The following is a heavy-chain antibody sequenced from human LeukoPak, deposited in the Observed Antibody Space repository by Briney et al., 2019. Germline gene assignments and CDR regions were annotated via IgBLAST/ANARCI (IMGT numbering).Heavy chain of an antibody. J-gene: IGHJ1*01. CDR3: AKDSSSWYFGYFQH. D-gene: IGHD6-13*01. Sequence: GGSLRLSCAASGFTFRSYAMSWVRQAPGKGLEWVSAISGSGGSTYYADSVKGRFTISRDNSKNTLYLQMNSLRAEDTAVYYCAKDSSSWYFGYFQHWGQGTLVTVSS. V-gene: IGHV3-23*01. CDR2: ISGSGGST. CDR1: GFTFRSYA.